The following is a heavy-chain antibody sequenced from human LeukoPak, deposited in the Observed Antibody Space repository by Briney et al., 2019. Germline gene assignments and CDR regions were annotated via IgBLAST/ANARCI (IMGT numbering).Heavy chain of an antibody. CDR1: GFTFSSYS. V-gene: IGHV3-21*01. D-gene: IGHD2-21*01. CDR3: ARDRGRIHPFDP. Sequence: PGGSLRPSCAASGFTFSSYSMNWVRQAQGKGLEWVSSISSSSSYIYYADSVKGRFTISRDNAKNSLYLQMNSLRAEDTAVYYCARDRGRIHPFDPWGQGTLVTVSS. J-gene: IGHJ5*02. CDR2: ISSSSSYI.